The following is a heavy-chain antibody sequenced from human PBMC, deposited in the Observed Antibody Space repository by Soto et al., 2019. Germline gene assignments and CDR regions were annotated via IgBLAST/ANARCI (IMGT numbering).Heavy chain of an antibody. CDR3: ARDSGSSSDYYGMDV. Sequence: GGSLRLSCAASGFTFSSYGMHWVRQAPGKGLEWVAVISYDGSNKYYADSVKGRFTISRDNSKNTLYLQMNSLRAEDTAVYYCARDSGSSSDYYGMDVWGQGTTVTVSS. CDR2: ISYDGSNK. CDR1: GFTFSSYG. J-gene: IGHJ6*02. D-gene: IGHD6-13*01. V-gene: IGHV3-30*03.